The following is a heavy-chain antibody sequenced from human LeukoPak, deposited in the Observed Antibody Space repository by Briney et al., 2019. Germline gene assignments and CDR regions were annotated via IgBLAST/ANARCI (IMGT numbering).Heavy chain of an antibody. CDR1: GGTFSSYA. D-gene: IGHD3-10*01. Sequence: SVKVSCKASGGTFSSYAISWVRQAPGQGLEWMGRIIPIFGTANYAQKFQGRVTITTDESTSTAYMELSSLRSEDTAVYYCARDPSLRGNAFDIWGQGTTVTVSS. J-gene: IGHJ3*02. CDR3: ARDPSLRGNAFDI. V-gene: IGHV1-69*05. CDR2: IIPIFGTA.